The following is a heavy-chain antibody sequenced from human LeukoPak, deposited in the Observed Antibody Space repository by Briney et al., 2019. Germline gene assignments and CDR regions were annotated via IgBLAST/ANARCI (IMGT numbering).Heavy chain of an antibody. D-gene: IGHD1-20*01. J-gene: IGHJ4*02. Sequence: GGSLRLSCAASGFTFSDHYMDWVRQAPGKGLEWVGRTRNKANSYTTEYAASVKGRFTISRDDSKNSLYLQMNSLKTEDTAVYYCAREPLSGITGSPTDYWGQGTLVTVSS. V-gene: IGHV3-72*01. CDR2: TRNKANSYTT. CDR3: AREPLSGITGSPTDY. CDR1: GFTFSDHY.